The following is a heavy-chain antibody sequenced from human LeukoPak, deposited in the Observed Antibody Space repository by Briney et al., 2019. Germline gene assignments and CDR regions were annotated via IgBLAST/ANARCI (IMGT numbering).Heavy chain of an antibody. D-gene: IGHD3-10*01. CDR2: IYPGDSDT. Sequence: GESLKISCKGSGYSFTSYWIGWVRQMPGKGLEWMGIIYPGDSDTRYSPSFQGQVTTSADKSISTAYLQRSSLKASDTAMYYCARATMDRAFDYWGQGTLVTVSS. J-gene: IGHJ4*02. V-gene: IGHV5-51*01. CDR1: GYSFTSYW. CDR3: ARATMDRAFDY.